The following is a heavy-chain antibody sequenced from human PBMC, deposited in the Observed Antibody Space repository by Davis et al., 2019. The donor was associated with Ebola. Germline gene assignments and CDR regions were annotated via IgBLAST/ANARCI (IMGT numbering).Heavy chain of an antibody. J-gene: IGHJ4*02. CDR2: ISYDGSNK. CDR3: ARDQAAVAGTLMAGY. Sequence: GESLKISCAASGFTFSSYAMHWVRQAPGKGLEWVAVISYDGSNKYYADSVKGRFTISRDNSKNTLYLQMNSLRAEDTAVYYCARDQAAVAGTLMAGYWGQGTLVTVSS. CDR1: GFTFSSYA. D-gene: IGHD6-19*01. V-gene: IGHV3-30-3*01.